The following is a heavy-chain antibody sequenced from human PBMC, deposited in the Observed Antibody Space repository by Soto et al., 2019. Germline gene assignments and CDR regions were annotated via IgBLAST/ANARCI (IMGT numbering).Heavy chain of an antibody. Sequence: EEQLLESGGGLVQPGGSLRLSCEASGFTLANFPMTWVRQAPGKGLEWVSTGVGRGINVHYAESARGRFTISRDNSKNTLFIETNSLRADDTPMYCCAREGLLSVMAGVFDIWGQGTMVTFSS. J-gene: IGHJ3*02. CDR1: GFTLANFP. CDR3: AREGLLSVMAGVFDI. V-gene: IGHV3-23*01. CDR2: GVGRGINV. D-gene: IGHD2-8*01.